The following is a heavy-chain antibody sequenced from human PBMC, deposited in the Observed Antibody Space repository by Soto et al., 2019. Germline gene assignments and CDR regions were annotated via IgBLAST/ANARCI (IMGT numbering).Heavy chain of an antibody. CDR2: IYYSGST. J-gene: IGHJ4*02. CDR1: GGSISSGDYY. V-gene: IGHV4-30-4*01. D-gene: IGHD3-10*01. Sequence: SETLSLTCTVSGGSISSGDYYWSWIRQPPGKGLEWIGYIYYSGSTYYNPSLKSRVTISVDTSKNQFSLKLSSVTAADTAVYYCARAARVTMVRGVFDYWGQGTLVTVSS. CDR3: ARAARVTMVRGVFDY.